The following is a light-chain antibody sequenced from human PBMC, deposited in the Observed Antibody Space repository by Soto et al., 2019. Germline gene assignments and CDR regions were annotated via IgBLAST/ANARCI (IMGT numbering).Light chain of an antibody. J-gene: IGKJ4*01. CDR3: QQYNNWPLT. CDR2: GAS. V-gene: IGKV3-15*01. CDR1: QSVSSN. Sequence: EIVMTQSPATLSVSPGERATLSCRASQSVSSNLAWYQQKPGQAPRLLIYGASTRATGIPARFSGSGSGTEFTLTIGSLHSEDFAVYYCQQYNNWPLTFGGGTKVDIK.